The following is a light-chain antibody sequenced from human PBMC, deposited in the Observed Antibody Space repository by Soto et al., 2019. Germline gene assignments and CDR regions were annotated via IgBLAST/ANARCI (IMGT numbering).Light chain of an antibody. CDR3: QQYGSSPSWT. Sequence: EIVLTQSPGTLSLSPGERATLSCRASQSVSSSYLAWYQQKPGQAPRLLIYGASSRATGIPDRFSSSGSGTDFTLTISRLEPEDFAVYYCQQYGSSPSWTFGQGTKGEIK. CDR1: QSVSSSY. J-gene: IGKJ1*01. CDR2: GAS. V-gene: IGKV3-20*01.